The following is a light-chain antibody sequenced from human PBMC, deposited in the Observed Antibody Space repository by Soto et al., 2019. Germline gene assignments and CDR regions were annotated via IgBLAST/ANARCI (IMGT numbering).Light chain of an antibody. CDR2: DVS. V-gene: IGKV3-11*01. CDR3: HQYGSSPRIS. CDR1: QSVGTS. Sequence: IVLTLSPYTLSLSTGERATLSCRASQSVGTSLAWYQQKPGQAPSLLISDVSNRATGIPARFSGSGSRTDFTLTISSLEPEDFAVYYCHQYGSSPRISFGQGTRLEI. J-gene: IGKJ5*01.